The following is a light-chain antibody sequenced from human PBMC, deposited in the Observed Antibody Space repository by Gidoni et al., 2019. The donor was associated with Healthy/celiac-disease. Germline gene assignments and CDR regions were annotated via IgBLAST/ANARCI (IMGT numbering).Light chain of an antibody. Sequence: EIVLTQSPATLSLSPGERATLSCRASQSVSSYLAWYQQKPGQAPRLLIYDASNRAPGIPARFSGSGSGTDFTLTISSLEPEDFAVYYCQQRSNWPPTFXGXTKVXIK. V-gene: IGKV3-11*01. CDR1: QSVSSY. J-gene: IGKJ4*01. CDR3: QQRSNWPPT. CDR2: DAS.